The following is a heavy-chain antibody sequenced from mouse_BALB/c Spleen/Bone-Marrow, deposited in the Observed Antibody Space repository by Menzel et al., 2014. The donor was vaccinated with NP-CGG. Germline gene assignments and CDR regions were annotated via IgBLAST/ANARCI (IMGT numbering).Heavy chain of an antibody. J-gene: IGHJ4*01. Sequence: EVMLVESGGGLVQPGGSRKLSCAASGFTFSSFGMHWVRQAPEKGLEWVAYISSVSSTIYYADTVRGRFTISRDNPENTLFLQMTSLRSEDTAMYYCARGRPIYYGNLYAMDYWGQGTSVTVSS. CDR2: ISSVSSTI. D-gene: IGHD2-1*01. CDR1: GFTFSSFG. V-gene: IGHV5-17*02. CDR3: ARGRPIYYGNLYAMDY.